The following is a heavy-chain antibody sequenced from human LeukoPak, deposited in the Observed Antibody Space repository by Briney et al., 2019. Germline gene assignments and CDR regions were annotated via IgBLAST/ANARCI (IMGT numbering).Heavy chain of an antibody. D-gene: IGHD2/OR15-2a*01. V-gene: IGHV1-18*01. Sequence: ASVKVSCKASGYTFASYGISWVRQAPGQGLEWMGWISGFNGNTNHAQNLQVRVTMTTDTSTSTAYMELRSLRSDDTAVYFCARVPNQYCTSRCYYTAFDIWGQGTMVTVSS. CDR1: GYTFASYG. CDR3: ARVPNQYCTSRCYYTAFDI. J-gene: IGHJ3*02. CDR2: ISGFNGNT.